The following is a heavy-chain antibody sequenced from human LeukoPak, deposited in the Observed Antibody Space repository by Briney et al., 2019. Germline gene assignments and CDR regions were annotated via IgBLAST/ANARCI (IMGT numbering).Heavy chain of an antibody. J-gene: IGHJ4*02. CDR2: INPSSGST. V-gene: IGHV1-46*01. Sequence: ASVKVSCKASGYTFTSYYMHWVRQAPGQGLEWMGIINPSSGSTGYAQRFRGRVTMTRDTSTSTVYMELSSLRSEDTAVYYCARDVGTRVFYFDYWGQGTLVTVPS. D-gene: IGHD1-26*01. CDR3: ARDVGTRVFYFDY. CDR1: GYTFTSYY.